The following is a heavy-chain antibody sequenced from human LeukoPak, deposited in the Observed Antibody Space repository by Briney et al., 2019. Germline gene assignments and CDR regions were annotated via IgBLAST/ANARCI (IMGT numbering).Heavy chain of an antibody. Sequence: GASVKVSCKASGYTFTSYGISWVRQAPGQGLEWMGWVSAYNGNTNYAQKLQGRVTMTTDTSTSTAYMELRSLRSDDTAVYYCAAQYTVRPNDAFDIWGQGTMVTVSS. V-gene: IGHV1-18*01. CDR3: AAQYTVRPNDAFDI. D-gene: IGHD5/OR15-5a*01. J-gene: IGHJ3*02. CDR2: VSAYNGNT. CDR1: GYTFTSYG.